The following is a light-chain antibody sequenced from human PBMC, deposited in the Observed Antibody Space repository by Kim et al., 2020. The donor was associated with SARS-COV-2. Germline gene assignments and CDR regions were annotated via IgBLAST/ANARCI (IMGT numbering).Light chain of an antibody. CDR1: QSISSW. J-gene: IGKJ4*01. Sequence: DIQMTQSPSTLSASVGDRVTITCRASQSISSWLAWYQQKSGKAPKLLIYRASSLESGVPSRFSGSGSGTEFTLTISSLQPDDFATYYCQQYNTYPLTFGGGTKLEI. V-gene: IGKV1-5*03. CDR3: QQYNTYPLT. CDR2: RAS.